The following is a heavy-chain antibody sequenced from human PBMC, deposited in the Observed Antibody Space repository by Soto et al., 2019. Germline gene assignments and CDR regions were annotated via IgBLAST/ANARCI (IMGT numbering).Heavy chain of an antibody. Sequence: EVQLVETGGGLTQPGGSLRLSCENSGFTVNSDYMSWVRQAPGKGLEWVSIIYAGGSTYYADSVRGRFTISSDNSRNTLYRQMNSLRVEDTAVYYCARSFDYGYIHHWGQGTLVTVSS. J-gene: IGHJ4*02. CDR3: ARSFDYGYIHH. D-gene: IGHD3-10*01. CDR1: GFTVNSDY. V-gene: IGHV3-53*02. CDR2: IYAGGST.